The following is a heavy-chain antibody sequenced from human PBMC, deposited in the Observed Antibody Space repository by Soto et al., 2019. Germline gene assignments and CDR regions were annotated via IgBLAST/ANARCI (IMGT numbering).Heavy chain of an antibody. CDR1: GYSFTSYW. CDR3: ARRRVVVAAAIWFDP. J-gene: IGHJ5*02. V-gene: IGHV5-10-1*01. CDR2: IDPSDSYT. Sequence: PGESLKISCKGSGYSFTSYWISWVRQMPGKGLEWMGRIDPSDSYTNYSPPFQDHVTISADKSISTAYLQWSSLKASDTAMYYCARRRVVVAAAIWFDPWGQGTLVTVS. D-gene: IGHD2-2*01.